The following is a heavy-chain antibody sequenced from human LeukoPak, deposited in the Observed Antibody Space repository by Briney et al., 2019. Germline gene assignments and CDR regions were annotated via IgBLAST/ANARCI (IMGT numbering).Heavy chain of an antibody. Sequence: ASVKVSCKASGYTFTSYGISWVRQAPGQGLEWMGWISAYNGNTNYAQKLQGRVTMTTDTSTSTAYMELRSLRSDDTAVYYCARESSLYLIKFGKELDYWGQGTLVTVSS. CDR3: ARESSLYLIKFGKELDY. D-gene: IGHD3-16*02. J-gene: IGHJ4*02. CDR1: GYTFTSYG. V-gene: IGHV1-18*01. CDR2: ISAYNGNT.